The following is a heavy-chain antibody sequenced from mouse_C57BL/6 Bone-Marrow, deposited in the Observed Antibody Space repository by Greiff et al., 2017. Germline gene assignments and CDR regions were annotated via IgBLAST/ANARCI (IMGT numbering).Heavy chain of an antibody. CDR2: IHPNSVST. CDR3: ARSTTVVGRFAY. V-gene: IGHV1-64*01. J-gene: IGHJ3*01. CDR1: GYTFTSSC. D-gene: IGHD1-1*01. Sequence: QVQLQQPGAELVKPGASVTLSCKASGYTFTSSCLHCVKQMPGKGLELIGMIHPNSVSTNYNEKFKSTATLTVDKSSITAYMQLRSLTSEDSAVYYCARSTTVVGRFAYWGQGTLVTVSA.